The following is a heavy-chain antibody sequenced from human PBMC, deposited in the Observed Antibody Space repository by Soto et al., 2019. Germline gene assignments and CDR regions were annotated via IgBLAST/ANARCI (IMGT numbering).Heavy chain of an antibody. CDR2: IYYSGST. CDR1: GGSISSGDYY. Sequence: QVQLQESGPGLVKPSQTLSLTCTVSGGSISSGDYYWSWIRQPPGKGLEWIGYIYYSGSTYYNPSPKSRFTISLDTSKNQFSLKLSSVTAADTAVYYCARRRLYYYYYGMDVWGQGTTVTVSS. V-gene: IGHV4-30-4*01. CDR3: ARRRLYYYYYGMDV. J-gene: IGHJ6*02.